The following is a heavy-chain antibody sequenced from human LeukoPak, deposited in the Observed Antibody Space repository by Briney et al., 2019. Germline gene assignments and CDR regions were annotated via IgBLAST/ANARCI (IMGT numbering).Heavy chain of an antibody. CDR1: GFTFSSYG. J-gene: IGHJ6*03. D-gene: IGHD4-17*01. Sequence: PGGTLRLSCAASGFTFSSYGMNWVRQAPGKGLEWVSSISSSSSYIYYADSVKGRFTISRDNAKNSLYLQMNSLRAEDTAVYYCARGLTTGDYMDVWGKGTTVTVSS. V-gene: IGHV3-21*01. CDR2: ISSSSSYI. CDR3: ARGLTTGDYMDV.